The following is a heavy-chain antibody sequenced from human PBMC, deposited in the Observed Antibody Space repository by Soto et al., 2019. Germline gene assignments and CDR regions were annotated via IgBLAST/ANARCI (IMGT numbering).Heavy chain of an antibody. CDR3: ASMMDIVVVVAATDAFDI. Sequence: QVQLQQWGAGLLKPSETLSLTCAVYGGSFSGYYWSWIRQPPGKGLEWIGEINHSGSTNYNPSLKSRVTISVDTSKNQFSLKLSSVTAADTAVYYCASMMDIVVVVAATDAFDIWGQGTMVTVSS. D-gene: IGHD2-15*01. V-gene: IGHV4-34*01. CDR1: GGSFSGYY. CDR2: INHSGST. J-gene: IGHJ3*02.